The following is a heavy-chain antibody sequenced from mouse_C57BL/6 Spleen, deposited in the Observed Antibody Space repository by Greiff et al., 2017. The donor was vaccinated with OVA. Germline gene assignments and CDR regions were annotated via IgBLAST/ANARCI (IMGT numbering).Heavy chain of an antibody. CDR3: ARRVITTVNAMDY. V-gene: IGHV1-58*01. D-gene: IGHD1-1*01. CDR2: IYIGNGYT. Sequence: DVKLVESGAELVRPGSSVKMSCKTSGYTFTSYGINWVKQRPGQGLEWIGYIYIGNGYTEYNEKFKGKATLTSDTSSSTAYMQLSSLTSEDSAIYFCARRVITTVNAMDYWGQGTSGTVSS. J-gene: IGHJ4*01. CDR1: GYTFTSYG.